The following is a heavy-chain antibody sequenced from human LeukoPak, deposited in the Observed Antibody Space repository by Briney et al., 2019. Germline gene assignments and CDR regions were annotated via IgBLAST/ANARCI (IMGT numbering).Heavy chain of an antibody. V-gene: IGHV3-30-3*01. D-gene: IGHD3-9*01. CDR2: ISYDGSNK. CDR3: ARDLTY. J-gene: IGHJ4*02. CDR1: GFTFSSYW. Sequence: GGSLRLSCAASGFTFSSYWMNWVRQAPGKGLEWVAVISYDGSNKYYADSVKGRFTISRDNSKNTLYLQMNSLRAEDTAVYYCARDLTYWGQGTLVTVSS.